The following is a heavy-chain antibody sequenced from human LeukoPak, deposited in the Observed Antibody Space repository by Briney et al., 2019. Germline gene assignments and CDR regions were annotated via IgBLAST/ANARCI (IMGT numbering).Heavy chain of an antibody. CDR3: TRGTYYYDSSVGY. CDR2: IYHSGST. D-gene: IGHD3-22*01. V-gene: IGHV4-38-2*02. J-gene: IGHJ4*02. CDR1: GYSISSGYY. Sequence: PSETLSFTCNVSGYSISSGYYWAWIRQSPGKGLEWIGSIYHSGSTYYNPSLKSRVTMSVDTSKKQFSLNLSSVTAADTAVYYCTRGTYYYDSSVGYWGQGTLVTVSS.